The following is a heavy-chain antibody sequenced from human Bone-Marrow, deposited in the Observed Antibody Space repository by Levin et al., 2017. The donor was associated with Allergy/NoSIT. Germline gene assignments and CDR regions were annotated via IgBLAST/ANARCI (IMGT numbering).Heavy chain of an antibody. CDR3: AREPLGVSIVVERAWFDP. CDR1: GLSLGNFA. J-gene: IGHJ5*02. V-gene: IGHV3-23*01. CDR2: ISKNGDT. Sequence: PGESLKISCAASGLSLGNFAMDWVRQAPGKGLEWVSSISKNGDTYYADSVKGRFTMSRDNAKDTVFLHMNNLSGDDTAVYYCAREPLGVSIVVERAWFDPWGQGTQVTVSS. D-gene: IGHD2-2*01.